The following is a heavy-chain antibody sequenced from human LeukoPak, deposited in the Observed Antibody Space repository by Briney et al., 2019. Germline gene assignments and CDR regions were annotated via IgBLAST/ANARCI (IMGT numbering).Heavy chain of an antibody. D-gene: IGHD5/OR15-5a*01. CDR3: TRVSHSVYGPVGFDY. J-gene: IGHJ4*02. Sequence: GGSLRLSCAASGFTFSSYSMNWVRQAPGKGLEWVSSISSSSSYIYYADSVKGRFTISRDNAKNSLYLQMNSLKIEDTAVYYCTRVSHSVYGPVGFDYWGQGTLVTVSS. CDR1: GFTFSSYS. CDR2: ISSSSSYI. V-gene: IGHV3-21*03.